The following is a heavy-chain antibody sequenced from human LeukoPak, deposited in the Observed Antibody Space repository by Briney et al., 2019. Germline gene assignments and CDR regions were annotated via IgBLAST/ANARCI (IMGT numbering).Heavy chain of an antibody. J-gene: IGHJ3*02. CDR3: ARDWPYCSSTSCYTEGGAFDI. Sequence: PSETLSLTCAVYGGSFSGYYWSWIRQPPGQGLEWIGEINHSGSTNYNPSLKSRVTISVDTSKNQFSLKLSSVTAADTAVYYCARDWPYCSSTSCYTEGGAFDIWGQGTMVTVSS. CDR1: GGSFSGYY. D-gene: IGHD2-2*02. CDR2: INHSGST. V-gene: IGHV4-34*01.